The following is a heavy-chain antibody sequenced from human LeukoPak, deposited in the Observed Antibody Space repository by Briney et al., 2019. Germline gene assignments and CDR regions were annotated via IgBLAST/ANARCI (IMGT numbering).Heavy chain of an antibody. J-gene: IGHJ4*02. Sequence: SETLSLTCAVSGYSISSGAYWGWIRQPPGKGLEWIGSIHHNGATYYKPSLKSRVTISVDTSKNQFSLRLSSLTAADTAVYYCAREREYGDYQYWGLGILVTVSS. CDR1: GYSISSGAY. CDR2: IHHNGAT. V-gene: IGHV4-38-2*01. D-gene: IGHD4-17*01. CDR3: AREREYGDYQY.